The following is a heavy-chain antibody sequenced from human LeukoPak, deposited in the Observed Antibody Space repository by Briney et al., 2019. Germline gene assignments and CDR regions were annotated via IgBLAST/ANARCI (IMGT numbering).Heavy chain of an antibody. CDR2: IPYDGSNK. Sequence: GGSLRLSCAASGFTFSSYGMHWVRPAPGKGLEWVAVIPYDGSNKYYADSVKGRFTISRDNSKNTLYLQMNSLRAEDTAVYYCAKVETAYGSGSYYDYWGQGTLVTVSS. CDR1: GFTFSSYG. D-gene: IGHD3-10*01. V-gene: IGHV3-30*18. J-gene: IGHJ4*02. CDR3: AKVETAYGSGSYYDY.